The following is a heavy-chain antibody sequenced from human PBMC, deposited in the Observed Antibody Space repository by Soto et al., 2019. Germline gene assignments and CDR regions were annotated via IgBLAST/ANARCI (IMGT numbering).Heavy chain of an antibody. CDR1: GYSFTSYW. V-gene: IGHV5-10-1*01. CDR2: IDPSDSYT. Sequence: PGESLKISCKGSGYSFTSYWISWVRQMPGKGLEWMGRIDPSDSYTNYSPSLQGHVTISADKSISIAYLQWSSLKASDTAMYYCARRADPYGSGHSGMDVWGQGTTVTVSS. D-gene: IGHD3-10*01. J-gene: IGHJ6*02. CDR3: ARRADPYGSGHSGMDV.